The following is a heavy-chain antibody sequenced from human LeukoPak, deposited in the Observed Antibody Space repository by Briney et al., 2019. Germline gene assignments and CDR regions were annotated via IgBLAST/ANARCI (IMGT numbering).Heavy chain of an antibody. CDR1: GYSISSGYY. CDR3: ARVWSVAGSYYFDY. J-gene: IGHJ4*02. D-gene: IGHD6-19*01. CDR2: IYHSGST. V-gene: IGHV4-38-2*02. Sequence: KPSETLSLTCTVSGYSISSGYYWGWIRQPPGKGLGWIGSIYHSGSTYYNPSLKSRVTISVDTSKNQFSLKLSSVTAADTAVYYCARVWSVAGSYYFDYWGQGTLVTVSS.